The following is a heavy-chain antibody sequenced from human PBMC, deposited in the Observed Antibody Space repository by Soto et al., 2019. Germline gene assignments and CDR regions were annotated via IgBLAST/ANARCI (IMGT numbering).Heavy chain of an antibody. CDR1: GFTFSSYA. Sequence: GSLRLSCAASGFTFSSYAMSWVRQAPGKGLEWVSAISGSGGSTYYADSVKGRFTISRDNSKNTLYLQMNSLRAEDTAVYYCANLPNQLWLNYWGQGTLVTVSS. D-gene: IGHD5-18*01. J-gene: IGHJ4*02. CDR2: ISGSGGST. CDR3: ANLPNQLWLNY. V-gene: IGHV3-23*01.